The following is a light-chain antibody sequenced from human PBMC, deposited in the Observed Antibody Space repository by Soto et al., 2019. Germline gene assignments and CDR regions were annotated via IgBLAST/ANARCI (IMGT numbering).Light chain of an antibody. CDR3: QQYNSHSET. CDR1: QNINSW. Sequence: DIQMSQSPSTLSASVGDRVTITCRASQNINSWLAWYQQKPGKAPNLLIYDASTLESGVPSRFSGSGSGTEFTLTISSLQPDDFATYYCQQYNSHSETFGQGTNVDI. V-gene: IGKV1-5*01. J-gene: IGKJ1*01. CDR2: DAS.